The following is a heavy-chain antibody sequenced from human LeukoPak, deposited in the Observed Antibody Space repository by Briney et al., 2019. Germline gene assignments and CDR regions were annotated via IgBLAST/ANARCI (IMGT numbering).Heavy chain of an antibody. J-gene: IGHJ4*02. D-gene: IGHD1-26*01. CDR3: ARVILGPPYSGSYYFDY. V-gene: IGHV4-39*07. CDR2: INHSGST. CDR1: GGSISSSSYY. Sequence: SETLSLTCTVSGGSISSSSYYWGWIRQPPGKGLEWIGEINHSGSTNYNPSLKSRVTISVDTSKNQFSLKLSSVTAADTAVYYCARVILGPPYSGSYYFDYWGQGTLVTVSS.